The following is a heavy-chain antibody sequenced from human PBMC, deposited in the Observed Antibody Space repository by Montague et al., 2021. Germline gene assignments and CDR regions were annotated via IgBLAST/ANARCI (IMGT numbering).Heavy chain of an antibody. Sequence: SLRLSCAASGFTSSSYVMHWVRQAPGKGLVWVSRISHDGTVTTYADSVKGRFTISRDNAKNTLFLQMNSLRAEDTAVYYCTRDVNWDLSDYWGQGALVTVSS. CDR1: GFTSSSYV. CDR2: ISHDGTVT. J-gene: IGHJ4*02. D-gene: IGHD7-27*01. V-gene: IGHV3-74*01. CDR3: TRDVNWDLSDY.